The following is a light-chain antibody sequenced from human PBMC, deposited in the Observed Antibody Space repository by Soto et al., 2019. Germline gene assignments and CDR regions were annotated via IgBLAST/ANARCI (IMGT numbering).Light chain of an antibody. V-gene: IGLV2-8*01. CDR1: SSDVGGYNY. CDR3: SSYTTSAPYV. CDR2: EVS. Sequence: QSALTQPPSASGSPGQSVTISCTGTSSDVGGYNYVSWYQQHPGKAPKLMIYEVSKRPSGVPDRFSGSKSGNTASLTVSGLQAEDEADYYCSSYTTSAPYVFGIGTKLTVL. J-gene: IGLJ1*01.